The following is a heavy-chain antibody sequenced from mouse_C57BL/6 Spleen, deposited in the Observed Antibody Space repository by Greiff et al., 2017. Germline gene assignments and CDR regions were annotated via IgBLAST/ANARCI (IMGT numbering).Heavy chain of an antibody. V-gene: IGHV6-6*01. J-gene: IGHJ3*01. Sequence: EVKVVESGGGLVQPGGSMKLSCAASGFTFSDAWMDWVRQSPEKGLEWVAEIRNKANNHATYYAESVKGRFTISRDDSKSSVYLQMNSLRAEDTGIYYCTWYYGSRTFWFAYWVQGTLVTVSA. CDR2: IRNKANNHAT. CDR3: TWYYGSRTFWFAY. CDR1: GFTFSDAW. D-gene: IGHD1-1*01.